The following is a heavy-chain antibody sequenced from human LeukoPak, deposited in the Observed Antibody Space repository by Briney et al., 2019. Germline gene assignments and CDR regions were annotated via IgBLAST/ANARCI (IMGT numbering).Heavy chain of an antibody. D-gene: IGHD5-24*01. CDR1: GVSVSSTNYF. J-gene: IGHJ3*02. Sequence: SETLSLTCTVSGVSVSSTNYFWNWIRQPAGKGLEWIGRIYASGNTDYNPSLKSRVTMPLQKPQHQFPLTANALPAADSDVYFCASYREGYNYVPHALDIWGKGRVLTVSS. CDR2: IYASGNT. CDR3: ASYREGYNYVPHALDI. V-gene: IGHV4-61*02.